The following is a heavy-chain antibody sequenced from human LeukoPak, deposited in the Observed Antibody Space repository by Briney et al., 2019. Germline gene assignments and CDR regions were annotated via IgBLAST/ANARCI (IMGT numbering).Heavy chain of an antibody. D-gene: IGHD1-26*01. Sequence: SETLSLTCTVSGGSISTYYWSWIRQPPGKGLEWIGYIYYSGSTNYNPSLKSRVTISLDTSKNQFSLKLSSLSAADTAVYYCARYKGIVGATTNNWFDPWGQGTLVTVSS. CDR3: ARYKGIVGATTNNWFDP. V-gene: IGHV4-59*01. J-gene: IGHJ5*02. CDR2: IYYSGST. CDR1: GGSISTYY.